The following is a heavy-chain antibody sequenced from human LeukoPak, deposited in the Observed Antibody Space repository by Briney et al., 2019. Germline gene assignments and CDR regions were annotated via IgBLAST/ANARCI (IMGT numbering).Heavy chain of an antibody. V-gene: IGHV4-61*01. J-gene: IGHJ5*02. D-gene: IGHD2-15*01. CDR2: IYYSGST. CDR1: GGSVSSGSYY. Sequence: PSETLSLTCTVSGGSVSSGSYYWSWIRQPPGKGLEWIEYIYYSGSTNYNPSLKSRVTISVDTSKNQFSLKLSSVTAADTAVYYCARASCSGGSCYLRVYSAWFDPWGQGTLVTVSS. CDR3: ARASCSGGSCYLRVYSAWFDP.